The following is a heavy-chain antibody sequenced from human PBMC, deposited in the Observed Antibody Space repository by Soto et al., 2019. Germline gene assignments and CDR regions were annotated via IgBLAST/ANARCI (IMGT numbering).Heavy chain of an antibody. Sequence: EVQLLESGGGLVQPGGSLRLSCAVSGFTFSTYAMTWVRQPPGKGLEWVSTISGSGVSTYYADSAKGRFTISRDNSKSTLFLQMNSLSAEDTALYYCAKAYDGTGHYPADAFDIWGQGTMVTVSS. D-gene: IGHD2-8*02. CDR1: GFTFSTYA. J-gene: IGHJ3*02. CDR2: ISGSGVST. V-gene: IGHV3-23*01. CDR3: AKAYDGTGHYPADAFDI.